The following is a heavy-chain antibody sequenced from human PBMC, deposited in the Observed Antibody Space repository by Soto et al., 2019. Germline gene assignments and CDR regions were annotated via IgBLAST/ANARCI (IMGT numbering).Heavy chain of an antibody. J-gene: IGHJ6*02. CDR2: INPNSGGT. D-gene: IGHD3-3*01. CDR1: GYTFTGYY. Sequence: ASVKVSCKASGYTFTGYYMHWVRQAPGQGLEWMGWINPNSGGTNYAQKFQGRVTMTRDTSISTAYMELSRLRSDDTAVYYCANIDFWSGYYQNSMDVWGQGTTVTVSS. V-gene: IGHV1-2*02. CDR3: ANIDFWSGYYQNSMDV.